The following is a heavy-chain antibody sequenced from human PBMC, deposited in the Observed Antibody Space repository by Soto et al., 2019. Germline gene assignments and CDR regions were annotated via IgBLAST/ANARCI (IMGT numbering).Heavy chain of an antibody. Sequence: GGSLRLSCAASGFTVSSNYMSWVRQAPGKGLEWVSVIYSGGSTYYADSVKGRFTISRDNSKNTLYLQMSSLRAEDTAVYYCASEGRGYDVAKVNFWGRGTRDT. CDR2: IYSGGST. CDR1: GFTVSSNY. J-gene: IGHJ4*02. D-gene: IGHD5-12*01. CDR3: ASEGRGYDVAKVNF. V-gene: IGHV3-53*01.